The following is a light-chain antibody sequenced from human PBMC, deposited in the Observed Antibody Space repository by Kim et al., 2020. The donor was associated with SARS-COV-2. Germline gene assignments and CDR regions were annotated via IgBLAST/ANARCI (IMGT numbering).Light chain of an antibody. J-gene: IGLJ3*02. CDR3: CSYAGSSTLM. CDR1: SSDVGSYNL. Sequence: GQSITLSCTGTSSDVGSYNLVSWYQQHPGKAPKLMIYEVSKRPSGVSNRFSGSKSGNTASLTISGLQAEDEADYYCCSYAGSSTLMFGGGTRLTVL. V-gene: IGLV2-23*02. CDR2: EVS.